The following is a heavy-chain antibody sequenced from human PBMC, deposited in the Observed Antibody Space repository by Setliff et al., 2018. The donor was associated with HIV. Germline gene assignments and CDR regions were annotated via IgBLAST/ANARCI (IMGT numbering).Heavy chain of an antibody. V-gene: IGHV3-21*01. D-gene: IGHD2-15*01. CDR1: EFTFSGHW. J-gene: IGHJ4*02. CDR2: ISSSSSYI. Sequence: PGGSLRLSCAASEFTFSGHWMSWVRQAPGKGLEWLSSISSSSSYIYYADSVKGRFTISRDNAKNSLYLQMNSLRAEDTAVYYCARRDCSGGSCYMGYWGQGTLVTVSS. CDR3: ARRDCSGGSCYMGY.